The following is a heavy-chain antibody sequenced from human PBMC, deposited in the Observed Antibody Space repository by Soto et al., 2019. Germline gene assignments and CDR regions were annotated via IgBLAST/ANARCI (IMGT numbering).Heavy chain of an antibody. Sequence: QAQLQASGPGLVTPSQTLSLTCTVTDGPINSVTYYWSWIRQHPGKVLEGIGYIDYSGSTNYNPSLKSRITKSVGTSKNQCSLKLSSVTAADTDVYYCAGGRGFDPWGQGTLVTLSS. J-gene: IGHJ5*02. CDR3: AGGRGFDP. CDR2: IDYSGST. V-gene: IGHV4-31*03. CDR1: DGPINSVTYY.